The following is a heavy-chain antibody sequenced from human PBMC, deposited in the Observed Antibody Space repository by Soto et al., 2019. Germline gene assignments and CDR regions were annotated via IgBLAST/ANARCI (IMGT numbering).Heavy chain of an antibody. CDR2: IGTAGDT. D-gene: IGHD5-12*01. J-gene: IGHJ4*02. CDR1: GFTFSSYD. V-gene: IGHV3-13*01. CDR3: AREDMVATLGH. Sequence: HPGGSLRLSCAASGFTFSSYDMHWVRQATGKGLEWVSAIGTAGDTYYPGSVKGRFTISRENAKNSLYLQMNSLRAEDTAVYYCAREDMVATLGHWGQGTLVTVSS.